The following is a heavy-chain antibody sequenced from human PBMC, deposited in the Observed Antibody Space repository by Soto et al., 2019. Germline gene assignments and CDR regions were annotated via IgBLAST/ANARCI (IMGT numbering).Heavy chain of an antibody. CDR3: ARDGKRLGYCSGGSCPVTAGPDY. CDR1: GGTFSSHA. V-gene: IGHV1-69*13. Sequence: VASVKVSCKASGGTFSSHAFSWVRQAPGQGLEWMGDIIPFFDTADYAQKFQGRVTITADESTSTAYMELSSLRSEDTAVYYCARDGKRLGYCSGGSCPVTAGPDYWGQGTLVTVSS. CDR2: IIPFFDTA. J-gene: IGHJ4*02. D-gene: IGHD2-15*01.